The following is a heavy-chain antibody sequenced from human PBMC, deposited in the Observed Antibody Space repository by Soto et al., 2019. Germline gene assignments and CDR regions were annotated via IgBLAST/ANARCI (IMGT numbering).Heavy chain of an antibody. Sequence: GGSLRLSCSVSGFTFSAYWMHWVRQVPGKGLTWVSRISDDGSTATYADSVKGRFVISRDNAKNSLYLEMNTLRADDSGLYYCARGPRVSSAGTGAHWGRGTLVTVSS. CDR2: ISDDGSTA. V-gene: IGHV3-74*01. D-gene: IGHD6-13*01. CDR3: ARGPRVSSAGTGAH. J-gene: IGHJ4*02. CDR1: GFTFSAYW.